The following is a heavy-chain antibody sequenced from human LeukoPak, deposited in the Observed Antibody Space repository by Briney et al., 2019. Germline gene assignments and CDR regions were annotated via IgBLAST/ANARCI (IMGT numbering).Heavy chain of an antibody. D-gene: IGHD2-2*01. J-gene: IGHJ3*02. Sequence: SETLSLTCTVSGGSISSYYWSWIRQPPGKGLEWIGYIYYSRSTNYNPSLKSRVTISVDTSKNQFSLKLSSVTAADTAVYYCARDCSSTSCYDAFDIWGQGTMVTVSS. CDR1: GGSISSYY. CDR3: ARDCSSTSCYDAFDI. V-gene: IGHV4-59*01. CDR2: IYYSRST.